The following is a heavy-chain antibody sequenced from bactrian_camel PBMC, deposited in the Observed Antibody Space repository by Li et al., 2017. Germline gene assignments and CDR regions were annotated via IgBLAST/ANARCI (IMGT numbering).Heavy chain of an antibody. CDR1: GFTFSRYW. J-gene: IGHJ6*01. Sequence: QVQLVESGGGLVQPGGSLRLSCAASGFTFSRYWMTWVRQAPGKGLEWVSSIDSDPDDTDTYYADSVKGRFTVSRDNAKNTLYLQMNSLKTEDTGVIYCVTTAWDGFGYWGQGTQVTVS. D-gene: IGHD3*01. CDR2: IDSDPDDTDT. CDR3: VTTAWDGFGY. V-gene: IGHV3S6*01.